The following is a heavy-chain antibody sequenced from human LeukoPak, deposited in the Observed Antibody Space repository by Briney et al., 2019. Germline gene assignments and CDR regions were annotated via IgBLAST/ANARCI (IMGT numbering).Heavy chain of an antibody. CDR3: ARRDDYGDQYYFDY. CDR1: GGSISSYY. Sequence: SETLSLTCTVSGGSISSYYWSWIRQPPGKGLEWIGYIYYSGSTNYNPSLKIRVTISVDTSKNQFSLKLSSVTAADTAVYYCARRDDYGDQYYFDYWGQGTLVTVSS. CDR2: IYYSGST. V-gene: IGHV4-59*01. J-gene: IGHJ4*02. D-gene: IGHD4-17*01.